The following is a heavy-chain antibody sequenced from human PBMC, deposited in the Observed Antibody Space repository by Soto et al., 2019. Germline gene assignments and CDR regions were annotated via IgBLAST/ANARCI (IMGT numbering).Heavy chain of an antibody. CDR2: VFHTGPT. CDR3: ARAPNYYYYMDV. Sequence: QVQLQESGPRLVKPSGTLSLTCNVSGDSISSSHWWTWARQAPGMGLEWIGEVFHTGPTNYNPSLKSRVTISMDKSKNLFSLKIPSVTAAATAVYYCARAPNYYYYMDVWGKGSTVTVSS. CDR1: GDSISSSHW. V-gene: IGHV4-4*02. J-gene: IGHJ6*03.